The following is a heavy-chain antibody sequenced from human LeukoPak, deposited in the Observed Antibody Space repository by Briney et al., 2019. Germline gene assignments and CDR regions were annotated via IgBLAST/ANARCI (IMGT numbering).Heavy chain of an antibody. V-gene: IGHV3-53*04. D-gene: IGHD3-3*01. CDR1: GFPVSSNY. CDR2: IYSGGST. J-gene: IGHJ4*02. Sequence: GGSLLLSCAASGFPVSSNYMSWVRQAPGKGLGGVSVIYSGGSTYYTDSVKGRFTISRHNSKNTLYLQMNSLRAEDTAVYYCATHKANYDFWSGYYLYWGQGTLVTVSS. CDR3: ATHKANYDFWSGYYLY.